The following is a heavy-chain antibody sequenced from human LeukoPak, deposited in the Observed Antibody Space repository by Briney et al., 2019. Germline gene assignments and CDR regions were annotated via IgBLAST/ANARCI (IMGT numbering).Heavy chain of an antibody. CDR3: ARDDYGDYVWSQPTFDY. J-gene: IGHJ4*02. D-gene: IGHD4-17*01. V-gene: IGHV3-33*01. CDR2: IWYDGSNK. CDR1: GFTFSSYG. Sequence: AGGSLRLSCAASGFTFSSYGMHWVRQAPGKGLEWVAVIWYDGSNKYYADSVKGRFTISRDNSKNTLYLQMNSLRAEDTAVYYCARDDYGDYVWSQPTFDYWGQGTLVTVSS.